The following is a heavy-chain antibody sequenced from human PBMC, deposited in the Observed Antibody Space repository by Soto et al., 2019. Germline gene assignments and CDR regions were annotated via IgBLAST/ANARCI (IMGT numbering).Heavy chain of an antibody. CDR3: AASIFYYGMDV. J-gene: IGHJ6*02. Sequence: PGESLKISCKGSGYTFTNYWIGWVRQMPGKGPEWMGIIYPGDYDTKYNTSFQGQVTISADKSITTTYLQWSSLKASDTAIYYCAASIFYYGMDVWGQGTTVTVSS. V-gene: IGHV5-51*01. CDR1: GYTFTNYW. CDR2: IYPGDYDT.